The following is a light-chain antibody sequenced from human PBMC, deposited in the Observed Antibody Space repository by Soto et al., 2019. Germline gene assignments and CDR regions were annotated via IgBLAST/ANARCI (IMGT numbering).Light chain of an antibody. V-gene: IGKV4-1*01. J-gene: IGKJ4*01. CDR1: LSVFYSSNNQNY. CDR2: WAS. CDR3: QKYYTTLAPT. Sequence: DIVMTQSPDSLTVSLGERATINCKSSLSVFYSSNNQNYLAWYQHKPGQPPKLLIYWASTRESGVPDRFSGRGSWTDFTLTISSLQAEDVAVYYCQKYYTTLAPTLVGRTKVEIK.